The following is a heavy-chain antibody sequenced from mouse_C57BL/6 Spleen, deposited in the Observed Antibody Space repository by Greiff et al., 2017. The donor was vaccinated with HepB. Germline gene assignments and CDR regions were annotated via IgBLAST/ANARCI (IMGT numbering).Heavy chain of an antibody. Sequence: EVKLMESGGGLVKPGGSLKLSCAASGFTFSDYGMHWVRQAPEKGLEWVAYISSGSSTIYYADTVKGRFTISRDNAKNTLFLHMTSLRSEDTAMYYCARDGCLLPYFDYWGQGTTLTVSS. J-gene: IGHJ2*01. V-gene: IGHV5-17*01. CDR2: ISSGSSTI. CDR3: ARDGCLLPYFDY. CDR1: GFTFSDYG. D-gene: IGHD1-1*01.